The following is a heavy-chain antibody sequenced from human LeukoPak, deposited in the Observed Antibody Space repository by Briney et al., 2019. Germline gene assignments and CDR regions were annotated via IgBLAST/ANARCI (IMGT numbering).Heavy chain of an antibody. Sequence: PAGSLRLSCAVSAFTLNTYGIHWVRQTPGKGPEWVALISSDGSNKYYADSVTGRFTTSRDNSKNTPYLQMDSLRADDTAVYYCAKDRSGMGYYFDFWGQGTLVTVSS. CDR1: AFTLNTYG. CDR2: ISSDGSNK. J-gene: IGHJ4*02. CDR3: AKDRSGMGYYFDF. D-gene: IGHD1-26*01. V-gene: IGHV3-30*18.